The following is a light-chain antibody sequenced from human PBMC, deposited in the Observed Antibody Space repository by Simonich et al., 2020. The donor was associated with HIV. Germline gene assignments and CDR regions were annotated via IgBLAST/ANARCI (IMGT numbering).Light chain of an antibody. CDR2: GAS. CDR1: QSVSSN. Sequence: EIVMTQSPATLSVSPGERATLSCRASQSVSSNLAWYQQKPGQAPRLLIYGASTRATGIPARFSGSGSGTEFTLIISSMQSEDFAVYYCQQYGSSPPYTFGQGTKLEFK. J-gene: IGKJ2*01. CDR3: QQYGSSPPYT. V-gene: IGKV3-15*01.